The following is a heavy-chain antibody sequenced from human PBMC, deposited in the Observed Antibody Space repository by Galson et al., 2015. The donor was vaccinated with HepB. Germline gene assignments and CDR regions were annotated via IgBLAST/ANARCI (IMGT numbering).Heavy chain of an antibody. Sequence: WSWIRQSPGKGLEWIGCVFHSGSTNYNPSLKSRVSISVDPSRNQFSLHLRSVTAADTAAYYCARSPSRILVTYFDLWGRGTLVAVST. D-gene: IGHD3-3*01. CDR2: VFHSGST. V-gene: IGHV4-59*12. CDR3: ARSPSRILVTYFDL. J-gene: IGHJ2*01.